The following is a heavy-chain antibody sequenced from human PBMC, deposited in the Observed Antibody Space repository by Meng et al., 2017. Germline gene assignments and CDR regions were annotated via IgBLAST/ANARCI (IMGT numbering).Heavy chain of an antibody. CDR1: GGTFSSYA. Sequence: QVRLVQSGAEVKKPGSSGKVSCKASGGTFSSYAISWVRQAPGQGLEWMGGIIPIFGTANYAQKFQGRVTITTDESTSTAYMELSSLRSEDTAVYYCARSERYVLGFDYWGQGTLVTVSS. D-gene: IGHD3-16*01. J-gene: IGHJ4*02. V-gene: IGHV1-69*05. CDR2: IIPIFGTA. CDR3: ARSERYVLGFDY.